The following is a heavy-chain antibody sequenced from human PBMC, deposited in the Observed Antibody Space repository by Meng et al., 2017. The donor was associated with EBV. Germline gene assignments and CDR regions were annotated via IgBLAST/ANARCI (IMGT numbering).Heavy chain of an antibody. Sequence: QVQLVESAAEVKKPGSSVKVSCKTSGGPFRYYAISWVRHAPEQGLEWLGGFLPRLGAPNYAQKFHGRVKITADESTSTHYMDLSSLRSEDTAIYYCASESGRGYTPDYWGQGTLVTISS. J-gene: IGHJ4*02. D-gene: IGHD3-10*01. CDR3: ASESGRGYTPDY. CDR2: FLPRLGAP. CDR1: GGPFRYYA. V-gene: IGHV1-69*01.